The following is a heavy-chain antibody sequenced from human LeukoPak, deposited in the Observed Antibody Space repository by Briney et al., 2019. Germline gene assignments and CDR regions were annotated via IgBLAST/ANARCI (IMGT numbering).Heavy chain of an antibody. CDR3: ARHYYDSSGYCHWYFDL. J-gene: IGHJ2*01. CDR1: ADSIITADW. Sequence: PSETLSLTCAVTADSIITADWWSWVRQPPGKGLEWIGEVYHRGSTNYNPSLKSRVTISVDTSKNQLSLKLSSVTAADTAAYYCARHYYDSSGYCHWYFDLWGRGTLVTVSS. CDR2: VYHRGST. V-gene: IGHV4-4*02. D-gene: IGHD3-22*01.